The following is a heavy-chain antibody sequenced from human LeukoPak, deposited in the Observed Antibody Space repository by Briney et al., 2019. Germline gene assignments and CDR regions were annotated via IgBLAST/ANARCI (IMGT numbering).Heavy chain of an antibody. J-gene: IGHJ4*02. CDR3: TTYSSGSCPF. V-gene: IGHV3-15*01. CDR2: IYRSSNGETT. Sequence: GGGLRPSRAASGNTFRNARMKWGRPGPGEGREGVGRIYRSSNGETTDYGAPVKGRFTMSRDDSKNTLYLQMNSLKTEDTAVYYCTTYSSGSCPFWGQGTLVTVSS. D-gene: IGHD6-19*01. CDR1: GNTFRNAR.